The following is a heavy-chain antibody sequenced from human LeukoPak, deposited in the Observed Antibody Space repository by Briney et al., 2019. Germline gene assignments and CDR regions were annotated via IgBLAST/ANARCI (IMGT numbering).Heavy chain of an antibody. CDR1: GFTLNNYD. CDR3: AKEGRGPDGDTDGFES. Sequence: GGSLRLSCAASGFTLNNYDMNWFRQPPGKGLDWLSAINSASDTFYANSVKGRFTISRDNSKNTLYLQMNSLRGDDTAVYYCAKEGRGPDGDTDGFESWGQGTMVTVSS. V-gene: IGHV3-23*01. D-gene: IGHD4-17*01. J-gene: IGHJ3*02. CDR2: INSASDT.